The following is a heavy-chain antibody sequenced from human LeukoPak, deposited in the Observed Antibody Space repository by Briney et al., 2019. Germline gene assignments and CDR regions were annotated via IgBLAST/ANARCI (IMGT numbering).Heavy chain of an antibody. CDR1: GFSFSDYS. CDR3: ARERGWYSGSYIDY. D-gene: IGHD1-26*01. J-gene: IGHJ4*02. Sequence: GGSLRLSCAASGFSFSDYSMNWVRQAPGKGLEWVSFISSYSTYIYYADSLKGRFTISRDNAKNSLYLQMNSLRAEDTAVYYCARERGWYSGSYIDYWGQGTLVTVSS. CDR2: ISSYSTYI. V-gene: IGHV3-21*04.